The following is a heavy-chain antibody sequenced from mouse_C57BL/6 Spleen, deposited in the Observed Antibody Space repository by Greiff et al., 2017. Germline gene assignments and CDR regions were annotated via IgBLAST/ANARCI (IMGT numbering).Heavy chain of an antibody. V-gene: IGHV5-15*01. J-gene: IGHJ1*03. CDR2: ISNLAYSI. CDR1: GFTFSDYG. CDR3: ARHEDYYGSGYFDV. Sequence: EVKLVASGGGLVQPGGSLKLSCAASGFTFSDYGMAWVRQAPRKGPEWVAFISNLAYSIYYADTVTGRFTISRENAKNTLYLEMSSLRSEDTAMYYCARHEDYYGSGYFDVWGTGTTVTVSS. D-gene: IGHD1-1*01.